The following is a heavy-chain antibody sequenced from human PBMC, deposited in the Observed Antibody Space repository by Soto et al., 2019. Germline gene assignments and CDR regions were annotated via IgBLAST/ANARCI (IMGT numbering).Heavy chain of an antibody. V-gene: IGHV4-59*01. CDR2: IYYSGST. D-gene: IGHD1-26*01. CDR3: ARDSGSYHFVY. CDR1: GGSISSYY. Sequence: PSETLSLTCTVSGGSISSYYWSWIRQPPGKGLEWIGYIYYSGSTNYNPSLKSRVTISVDTSKNQFSLKLSSVTAADTAVYYCARDSGSYHFVYWGQGTLVTVSS. J-gene: IGHJ4*02.